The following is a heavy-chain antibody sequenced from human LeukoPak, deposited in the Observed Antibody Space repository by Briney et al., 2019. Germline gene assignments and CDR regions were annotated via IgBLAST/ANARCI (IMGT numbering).Heavy chain of an antibody. J-gene: IGHJ4*02. Sequence: GGSLRLSCAASRFTFSIYSMNWVRQAPGEVLEWVSYISSSSSTIYYADSLKGRFPISSHHAKNSLHLQMHPLSAEDTAVYYCARPGGRGWSYFHYWGQGTLVTVSS. CDR2: ISSSSSTI. D-gene: IGHD6-19*01. V-gene: IGHV3-48*01. CDR1: RFTFSIYS. CDR3: ARPGGRGWSYFHY.